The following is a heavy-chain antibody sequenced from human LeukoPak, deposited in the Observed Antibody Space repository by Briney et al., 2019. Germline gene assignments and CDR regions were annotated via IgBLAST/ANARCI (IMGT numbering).Heavy chain of an antibody. CDR2: ISAYNGNT. D-gene: IGHD3-10*01. V-gene: IGHV1-18*01. J-gene: IGHJ4*02. CDR3: ARDLLWPHYGSGSYYMPFDY. CDR1: GYTFISYG. Sequence: ASVKVSCKASGYTFISYGISWVRQAPGQGLEWMGWISAYNGNTNYAQKLQGRVTMTTDTSTSTAYMELRSLRSDDTAVYYCARDLLWPHYGSGSYYMPFDYWGQGTLVTVSS.